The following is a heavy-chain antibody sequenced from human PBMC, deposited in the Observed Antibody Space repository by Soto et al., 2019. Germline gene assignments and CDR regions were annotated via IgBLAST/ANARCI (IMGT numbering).Heavy chain of an antibody. CDR2: IIPIFGTA. J-gene: IGHJ6*02. CDR3: ASMSIAAPYYYGMDV. Sequence: SVKVSCKASGGTFSSDAISWVRQAPGQGLEWMGGIIPIFGTANYAQKFQGRVTITADESTSTAYMELSSLRSEDTAVYYCASMSIAAPYYYGMDVWGQGTTVTVSS. V-gene: IGHV1-69*13. CDR1: GGTFSSDA. D-gene: IGHD6-6*01.